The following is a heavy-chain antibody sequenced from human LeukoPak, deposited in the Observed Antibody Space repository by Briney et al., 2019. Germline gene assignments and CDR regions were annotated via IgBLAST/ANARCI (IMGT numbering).Heavy chain of an antibody. V-gene: IGHV4-30-4*01. D-gene: IGHD3-10*01. CDR1: GGSISSGDYY. Sequence: SETLSLTCTVSGGSISSGDYYWSWIRQPPGKGLEWIGYIYYSGSTYYNPSLKSRVTISVDTSKNQFSLKLSSVTAADTAVYYCASMVRGAKEGYYFDYWGQGTLVTVSS. CDR3: ASMVRGAKEGYYFDY. CDR2: IYYSGST. J-gene: IGHJ4*02.